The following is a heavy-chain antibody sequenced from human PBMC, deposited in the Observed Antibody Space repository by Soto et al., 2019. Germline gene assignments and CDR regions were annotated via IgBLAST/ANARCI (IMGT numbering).Heavy chain of an antibody. D-gene: IGHD2-15*01. V-gene: IGHV4-59*08. CDR3: ARHTGYCSSGSCNSWFGP. CDR1: GGSFSGYY. J-gene: IGHJ5*02. CDR2: MYYSGNT. Sequence: SETLSLTCAVYGGSFSGYYWSWIRQPPGKGLEWIGYMYYSGNTNYNPSLKSRVTISVDASKSQLSPKLSSVTAADTAVYYCARHTGYCSSGSCNSWFGPWGQGTLVTVSS.